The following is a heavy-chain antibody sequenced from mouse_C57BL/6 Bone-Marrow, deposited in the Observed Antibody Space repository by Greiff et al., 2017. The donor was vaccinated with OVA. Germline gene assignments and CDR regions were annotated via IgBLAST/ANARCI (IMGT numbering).Heavy chain of an antibody. CDR3: ARKALYYCKRDWYFDV. CDR2: ISYDGSN. V-gene: IGHV3-6*01. D-gene: IGHD1-1*01. J-gene: IGHJ1*03. CDR1: GYSITSGYY. Sequence: EVKVEESGPGLVKPSQSLSLTCSVTGYSITSGYYWNWIRQFPGNKLEWMGYISYDGSNNYNPSLKNRISITRDTSKNQFFLKLNSVTTEDTATYYSARKALYYCKRDWYFDVWGTGTTVTVSS.